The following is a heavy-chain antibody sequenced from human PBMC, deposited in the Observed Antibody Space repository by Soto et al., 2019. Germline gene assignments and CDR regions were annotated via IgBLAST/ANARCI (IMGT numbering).Heavy chain of an antibody. J-gene: IGHJ4*01. V-gene: IGHV1-46*01. CDR1: GYTFTNFY. Sequence: QVQLVQSGAEVKKPGASVRISCKASGYTFTNFYLHWVRQAPGQGLEWMGIISPRGDNTCYAQKFPGRLTLSREPATSTVYKEVTGQRSEDTAIYYCATTVHLRDRRSPTNFDYSGPGTVLNGSS. CDR2: ISPRGDNT. CDR3: ATTVHLRDRRSPTNFDY. D-gene: IGHD3-10*01.